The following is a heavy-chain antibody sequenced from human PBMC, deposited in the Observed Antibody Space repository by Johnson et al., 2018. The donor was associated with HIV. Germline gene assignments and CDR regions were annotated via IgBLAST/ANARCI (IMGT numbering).Heavy chain of an antibody. CDR2: IWYDGSNK. CDR1: GLTFSNYA. CDR3: ARAGGDLAPDAFDI. D-gene: IGHD3-10*01. V-gene: IGHV3-30*04. J-gene: IGHJ3*02. Sequence: QVQLVESGGGLVQPGGSVRLSCAASGLTFSNYAMHWVRQAPGKGLEWVAVIWYDGSNKYYADSVKGRFTISRDNSKNTLYLQMNSLRGGDTAVYYCARAGGDLAPDAFDIWGQGTMVTVSS.